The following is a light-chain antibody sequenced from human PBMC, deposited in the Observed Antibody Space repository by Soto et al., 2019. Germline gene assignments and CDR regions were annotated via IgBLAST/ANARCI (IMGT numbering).Light chain of an antibody. CDR2: DAS. V-gene: IGKV3-11*01. Sequence: TQSPSTLSASVGDRVTITCRASQSVSTWLAWYQQKPGQAPRLLIFDASIRATGISARFSGSGSGTDFSLTIFSLEPEDFAVYYCQQRNNWPPGITFGQGTRLEIK. CDR3: QQRNNWPPGIT. CDR1: QSVSTW. J-gene: IGKJ5*01.